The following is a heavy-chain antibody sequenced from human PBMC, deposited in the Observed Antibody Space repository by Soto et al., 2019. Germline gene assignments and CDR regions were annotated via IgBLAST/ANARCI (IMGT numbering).Heavy chain of an antibody. CDR2: INHRGSV. V-gene: IGHV4-31*03. Sequence: QVQLQESGPGLVKPSQTLSLTCTVSGASLSINDSYWTWIRQRPGQGLEWTGYINHRGSVYYNPSLKSRATMSVDTSKNQFSRNLASATAADTAVYYCARELPHARGRYMDVWGRGTTVTVSS. J-gene: IGHJ6*02. CDR1: GASLSINDSY. D-gene: IGHD3-16*01. CDR3: ARELPHARGRYMDV.